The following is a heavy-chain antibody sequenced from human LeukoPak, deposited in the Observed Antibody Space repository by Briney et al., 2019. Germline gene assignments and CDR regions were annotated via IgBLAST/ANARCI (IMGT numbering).Heavy chain of an antibody. CDR3: AKDITMTD. V-gene: IGHV3-9*01. D-gene: IGHD3-22*01. CDR1: GFTFDDYA. Sequence: PGGSLRLSCAASGFTFDDYAMHWVRQAPGKGLEWVSGISWNSGSIGYADSVKGRFTISRDNAKNSLYLQMNSLRAEDTALYYCAKDITMTDWGQGTLVTVSS. CDR2: ISWNSGSI. J-gene: IGHJ4*02.